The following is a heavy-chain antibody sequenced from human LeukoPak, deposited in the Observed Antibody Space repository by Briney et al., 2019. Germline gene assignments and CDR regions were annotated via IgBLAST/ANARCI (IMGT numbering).Heavy chain of an antibody. V-gene: IGHV1-18*01. Sequence: ASVKVSCKASGYTFTSYGISWVRQAPGQGLEWMGWISAYNGNTNYAQKLQGRVTMTTDTSTSTAYMELRSLRSDDTAVYYCARDSLQLWSDDAFVIWGQGTMVTVSS. J-gene: IGHJ3*02. CDR2: ISAYNGNT. CDR3: ARDSLQLWSDDAFVI. CDR1: GYTFTSYG. D-gene: IGHD5-18*01.